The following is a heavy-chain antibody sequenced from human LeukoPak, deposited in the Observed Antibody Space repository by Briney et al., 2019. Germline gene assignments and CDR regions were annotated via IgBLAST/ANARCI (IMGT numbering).Heavy chain of an antibody. D-gene: IGHD2-15*01. Sequence: ASVKVSCKASGYTFRSYGFSWVRQAPGQGLEWMGWISPYNGNTNYAQRFQGRVTMTTDTSTSTAYMELRSLKSDDTAVYYCARASYCSDGSCYSDYWGQGTLVTVSS. CDR2: ISPYNGNT. CDR3: ARASYCSDGSCYSDY. V-gene: IGHV1-18*01. CDR1: GYTFRSYG. J-gene: IGHJ4*02.